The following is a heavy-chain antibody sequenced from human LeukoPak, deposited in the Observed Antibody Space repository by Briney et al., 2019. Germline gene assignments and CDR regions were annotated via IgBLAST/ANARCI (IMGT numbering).Heavy chain of an antibody. Sequence: GGSLRLSCAASGFPFSSYSMNWVRQAPGKGLEWVSSISSGTSFIYYADSVKGRFTISRDNAKNSLYLQMNSLRAEDTAVYYCAKGAGVLVYYYMDVWGKGTTVTVSS. D-gene: IGHD2-15*01. V-gene: IGHV3-21*04. CDR3: AKGAGVLVYYYMDV. CDR1: GFPFSSYS. CDR2: ISSGTSFI. J-gene: IGHJ6*03.